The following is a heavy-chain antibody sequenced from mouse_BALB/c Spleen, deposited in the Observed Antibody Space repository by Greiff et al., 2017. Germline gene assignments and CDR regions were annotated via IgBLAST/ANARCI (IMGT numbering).Heavy chain of an antibody. CDR2: ISSGGST. Sequence: EVMLVESGGGLVKPGGSLKLSCAASGFTFSSYAMSWVRQTPEKRLEWVASISSGGSTYYPDSVKGRFTISRDNARNILYLQMSSLRSEDTAMYYCARGGYYGSSAWFAYWGQGTLVTVSA. D-gene: IGHD1-1*01. CDR3: ARGGYYGSSAWFAY. J-gene: IGHJ3*01. CDR1: GFTFSSYA. V-gene: IGHV5-6-5*01.